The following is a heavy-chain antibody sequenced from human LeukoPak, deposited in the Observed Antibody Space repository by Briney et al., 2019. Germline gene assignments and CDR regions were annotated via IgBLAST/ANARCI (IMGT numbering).Heavy chain of an antibody. D-gene: IGHD3-10*01. J-gene: IGHJ4*02. V-gene: IGHV4-39*07. CDR2: ISYSGST. CDR3: AREEYYYGSGSYYRLFDY. CDR1: GGSIRSSSYY. Sequence: SETLSLTCTVSGGSIRSSSYYWGWIRQPPGKGLEWIGSISYSGSTYYNPSLKSRVTISVDTSKNQFSLKLSSVTAADTAVYYCAREEYYYGSGSYYRLFDYWGQGTLVTVSS.